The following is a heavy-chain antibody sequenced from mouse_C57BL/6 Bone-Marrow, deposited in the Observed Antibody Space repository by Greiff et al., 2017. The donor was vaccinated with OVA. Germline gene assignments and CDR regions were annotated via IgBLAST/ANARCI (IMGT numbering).Heavy chain of an antibody. CDR2: IDPETGVT. CDR1: GYTFTDYE. Sequence: QVQLQQSGAELVRPGASVTLSCKASGYTFTDYEMHWVKQTPVHGLEWIGAIDPETGVTAYNQKFKGKAILTADKSSSTAYMELRSLTSEDSAVYYCTRGYSIYYDMDYWGKGTSVTVSS. V-gene: IGHV1-15*01. CDR3: TRGYSIYYDMDY. J-gene: IGHJ4*01. D-gene: IGHD2-5*01.